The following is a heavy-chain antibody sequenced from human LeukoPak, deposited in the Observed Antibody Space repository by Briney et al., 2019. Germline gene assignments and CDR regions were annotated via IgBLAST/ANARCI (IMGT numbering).Heavy chain of an antibody. D-gene: IGHD2-21*01. Sequence: GGPLRLSCAASGFTFSSYSMNWVRQAPGKGLEWVSSISSSSSYIYYADSVKGRFTISRDNAKNSLYLQMNSLRAEDTAVYYCARDKHTVGDAFDIWGQGTMVTVSS. V-gene: IGHV3-21*01. CDR2: ISSSSSYI. J-gene: IGHJ3*02. CDR3: ARDKHTVGDAFDI. CDR1: GFTFSSYS.